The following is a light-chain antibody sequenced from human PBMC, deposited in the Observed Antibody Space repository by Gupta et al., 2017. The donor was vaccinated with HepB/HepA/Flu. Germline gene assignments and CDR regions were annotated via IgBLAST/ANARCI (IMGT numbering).Light chain of an antibody. Sequence: SYVLPQPPSVSVAPGRTASITCERNNIGSQSVHWYQHKPGQAPVLVVYDDRNRPSGIPERFSGSKSGNTATLTISRVEAGDEAEYYCLVWDADSDHYVFGTGTGVTVL. V-gene: IGLV3-21*02. CDR2: DDR. CDR3: LVWDADSDHYV. CDR1: NIGSQS. J-gene: IGLJ1*01.